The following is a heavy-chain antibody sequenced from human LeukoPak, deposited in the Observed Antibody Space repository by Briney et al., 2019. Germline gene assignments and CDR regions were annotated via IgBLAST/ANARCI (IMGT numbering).Heavy chain of an antibody. Sequence: GASVKVSCTASGYSFIGYYIHWVRQAPGQGLEWMGSVNPNSGVTDYAQKFQGRITMTRDTSISTAYMELNRLTSDDTAVYYCARDTGFPFFDFWGHGALVTVSS. CDR3: ARDTGFPFFDF. CDR1: GYSFIGYY. V-gene: IGHV1-2*02. CDR2: VNPNSGVT. J-gene: IGHJ4*01.